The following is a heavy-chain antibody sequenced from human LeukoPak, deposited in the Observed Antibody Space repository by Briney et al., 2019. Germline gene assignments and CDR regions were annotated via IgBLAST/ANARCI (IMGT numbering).Heavy chain of an antibody. V-gene: IGHV4-61*02. CDR3: ARDRRYSYGLDY. CDR2: IYTSGST. D-gene: IGHD5-18*01. CDR1: GGSISSGSYY. J-gene: IGHJ4*02. Sequence: SETLSLTCTVAGGSISSGSYYWRWIRQPAGKGLEWIGRIYTSGSTNYNPSLKSRVTISVDTSKNQFSLKLSSVTAADTAVYYCARDRRYSYGLDYWGQGTLVTVSS.